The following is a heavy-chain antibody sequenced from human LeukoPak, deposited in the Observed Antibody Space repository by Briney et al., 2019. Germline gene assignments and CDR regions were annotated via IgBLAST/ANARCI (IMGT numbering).Heavy chain of an antibody. V-gene: IGHV1-46*01. CDR3: WAAAGASAFDI. CDR1: GYTFTSYY. J-gene: IGHJ3*02. CDR2: INPSGGST. D-gene: IGHD6-13*01. Sequence: ASVKVSCKASGYTFTSYYMHWVRQAPGQGLEWMGIINPSGGSTSYAQKFQGRVTMTRDTSTGTVYMELSSLRSEDTAVYYCWAAAGASAFDIWGQGTMVTVSS.